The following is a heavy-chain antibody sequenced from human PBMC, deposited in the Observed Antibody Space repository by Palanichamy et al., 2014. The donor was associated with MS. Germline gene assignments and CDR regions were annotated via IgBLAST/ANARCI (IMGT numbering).Heavy chain of an antibody. D-gene: IGHD7-27*01. CDR2: INSDGSGT. V-gene: IGHV3-74*01. CDR1: GFTFSSYW. CDR3: ARDGELGREDAFDI. Sequence: EVQLVESGGGLVQPGGSLRLSCAASGFTFSSYWMHWVRQAPGKGLVWVSRINSDGSGTSYADSVKGRFTISRDNAKNTLYLQMNSLRAEDTAVYYCARDGELGREDAFDIWGQGTMVAVSS. J-gene: IGHJ3*02.